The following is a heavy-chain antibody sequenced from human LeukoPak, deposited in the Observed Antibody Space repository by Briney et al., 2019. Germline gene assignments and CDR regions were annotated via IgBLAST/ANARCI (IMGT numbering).Heavy chain of an antibody. Sequence: GGSLRLSCAASGFTFSSYAMSWVRHAPGKGLEWVSAISGSGGSTYYADSVKGRFTISRDNSKNTLYLQMNSLRAEDTAVYYCAKDLPLYGDYSIFDYWGQGTLVTVSS. J-gene: IGHJ4*02. CDR3: AKDLPLYGDYSIFDY. CDR1: GFTFSSYA. V-gene: IGHV3-23*01. CDR2: ISGSGGST. D-gene: IGHD4-17*01.